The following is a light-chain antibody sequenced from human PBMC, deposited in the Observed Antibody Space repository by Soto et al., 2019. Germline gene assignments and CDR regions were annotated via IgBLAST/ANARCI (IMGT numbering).Light chain of an antibody. J-gene: IGKJ4*01. V-gene: IGKV3-15*01. Sequence: EIVMTQSPATLSVSPGERATLSCRASQSVSSNLAWYQQKPGQTPTLLIYVASTRATGIPARFSGSGSEKEFTLTIRSLQSEDFAVYYCQQYNVWPLIFGGGTKGEFK. CDR3: QQYNVWPLI. CDR2: VAS. CDR1: QSVSSN.